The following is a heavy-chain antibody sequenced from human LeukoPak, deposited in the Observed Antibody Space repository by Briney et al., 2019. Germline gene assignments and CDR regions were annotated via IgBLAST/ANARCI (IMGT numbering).Heavy chain of an antibody. Sequence: PSETLSLTCAVYGGSFSGYYWSWIRQPPGKGLEWIGEINHSGSTNYNPSLKSRVTISVDTSKNQFSLKLSSVTAADTAVYYCARGGLAWNYDFWSGYYWALFAYWGQGTLVTASS. D-gene: IGHD3-3*01. J-gene: IGHJ4*02. CDR3: ARGGLAWNYDFWSGYYWALFAY. V-gene: IGHV4-34*01. CDR1: GGSFSGYY. CDR2: INHSGST.